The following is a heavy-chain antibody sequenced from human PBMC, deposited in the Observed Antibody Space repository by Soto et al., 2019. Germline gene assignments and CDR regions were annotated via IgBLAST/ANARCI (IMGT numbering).Heavy chain of an antibody. V-gene: IGHV6-1*01. CDR2: TYYRSKWYN. J-gene: IGHJ4*02. CDR1: GDSVSSNSAA. CDR3: ARDPDIAVAGTGVIPFDY. D-gene: IGHD6-19*01. Sequence: SQTLSLTCAISGDSVSSNSAAWNWIRQSPSRGLEWLGRTYYRSKWYNDYAVSVKSRITINPDTSKNQFSLQLNSVTPEDTAVYYCARDPDIAVAGTGVIPFDYWGQGTLVTVSS.